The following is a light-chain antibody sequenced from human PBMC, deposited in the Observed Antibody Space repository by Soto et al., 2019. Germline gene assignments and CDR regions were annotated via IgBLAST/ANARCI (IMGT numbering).Light chain of an antibody. Sequence: NFMLTQPHSVSESPGKTVTMSCARSSGSIACNYVQWYQLRPGSSPTIVIFVNNQRPSGVSDRFSGSIDISSNSASLTISGLKPEDEADYYCQSYDITTGVFGGGTKLTVL. J-gene: IGLJ2*01. CDR3: QSYDITTGV. V-gene: IGLV6-57*01. CDR1: SGSIACNY. CDR2: VNN.